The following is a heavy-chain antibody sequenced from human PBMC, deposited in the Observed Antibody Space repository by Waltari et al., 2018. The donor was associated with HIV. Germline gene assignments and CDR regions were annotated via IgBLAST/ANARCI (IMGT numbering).Heavy chain of an antibody. D-gene: IGHD2-2*01. Sequence: QVQLQESGPGLVKPSKTLSLTCTVYGGSISSYYWSWNRKHPGKGLEWIGYIYYSGSTNYNPSLKSRVTISVDTSKNQFSLKLSSVTAADTAVYYCARAWVKVVVPAAIGWFDPWGQGTLVTVSS. CDR2: IYYSGST. V-gene: IGHV4-59*01. CDR3: ARAWVKVVVPAAIGWFDP. J-gene: IGHJ5*02. CDR1: GGSISSYY.